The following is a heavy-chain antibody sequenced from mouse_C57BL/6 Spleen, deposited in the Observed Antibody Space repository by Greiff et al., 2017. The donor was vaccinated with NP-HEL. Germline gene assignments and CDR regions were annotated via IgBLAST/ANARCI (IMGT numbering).Heavy chain of an antibody. J-gene: IGHJ3*01. CDR3: ARSPGDYDVGFAY. CDR1: GFTFSSYA. D-gene: IGHD2-4*01. V-gene: IGHV5-4*03. Sequence: EVKLVESGGGLVKPGGSLKLSCAASGFTFSSYAMSWVRQTPEKRLEWVATISDGGSYTYYPDNVKGRFTISRDNAKNNLYLQMSHLKSEDTAMYYCARSPGDYDVGFAYWGQGTLVTVSA. CDR2: ISDGGSYT.